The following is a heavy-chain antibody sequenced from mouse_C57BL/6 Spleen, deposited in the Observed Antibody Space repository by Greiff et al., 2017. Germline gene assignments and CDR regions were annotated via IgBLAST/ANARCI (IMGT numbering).Heavy chain of an antibody. CDR3: ARSGFITTVVATSYYFDY. J-gene: IGHJ2*01. Sequence: QVQLQQSGAELVRPGASVTLSCKASGYTFTDYEMHWVKQTPVHGLEWIGAIDPETGGTAYNQKFKGKAILTADKSSSTAYMELRSLTSEDSAVYYFARSGFITTVVATSYYFDYWGQGTTLTVSS. CDR1: GYTFTDYE. CDR2: IDPETGGT. V-gene: IGHV1-15*01. D-gene: IGHD1-1*01.